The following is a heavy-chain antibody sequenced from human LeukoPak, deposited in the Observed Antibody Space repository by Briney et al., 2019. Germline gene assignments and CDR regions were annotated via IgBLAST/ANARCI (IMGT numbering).Heavy chain of an antibody. Sequence: ASVKVSCKASGYSFTNYYMHWVRQAPGQGLEWLGKINPSDGSINYAQKFQGRVTMTRDMSTTTVYMELSSLRSEDTAVYYCARVQSPSYYDILTGIYDAFDIWGQGTMVTVSS. CDR1: GYSFTNYY. V-gene: IGHV1-46*01. J-gene: IGHJ3*02. CDR2: INPSDGSI. CDR3: ARVQSPSYYDILTGIYDAFDI. D-gene: IGHD3-9*01.